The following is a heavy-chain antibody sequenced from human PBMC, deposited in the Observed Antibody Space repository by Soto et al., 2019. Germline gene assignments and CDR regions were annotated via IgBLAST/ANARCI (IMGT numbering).Heavy chain of an antibody. D-gene: IGHD6-13*01. CDR2: IYSDGRT. CDR1: GLIVSSSY. J-gene: IGHJ4*02. Sequence: DVQLVETGGGLIQPGGSLRLSCAASGLIVSSSYMSWVRKAPGKGLEWVSVIYSDGRTYYADSVKGRFTISRDNSKNTLYLQMNSLSAEDTAVYYCARCSGWYGQCYFDCWGQGTLVTVSS. V-gene: IGHV3-53*02. CDR3: ARCSGWYGQCYFDC.